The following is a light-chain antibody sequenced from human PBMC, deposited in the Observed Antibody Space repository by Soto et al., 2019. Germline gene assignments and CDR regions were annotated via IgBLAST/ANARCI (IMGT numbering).Light chain of an antibody. CDR3: QTWGAGSVV. V-gene: IGLV4-69*01. J-gene: IGLJ2*01. CDR1: SEHITYA. Sequence: QSVLTQSPSASASLGASVKVTCTLNSEHITYAIAWHRQQPEKGPRYLMRIYSDGSHVRGDGIPDRFLGSSSGAERHLTISSLQADDEAEYYCQTWGAGSVVFGGGTKLTVL. CDR2: IYSDGSH.